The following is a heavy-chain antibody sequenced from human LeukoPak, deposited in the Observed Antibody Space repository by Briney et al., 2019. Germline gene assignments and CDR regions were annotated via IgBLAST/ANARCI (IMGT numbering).Heavy chain of an antibody. CDR3: ARGIAAAGLDY. CDR2: IWYDGSNK. J-gene: IGHJ4*02. V-gene: IGHV3-33*01. D-gene: IGHD6-13*01. CDR1: GFTFSSYG. Sequence: GGSLRLSCAASGFTFSSYGMHWVRQAPGKGLEWVAVIWYDGSNKYYADSVKSRFTISRDNSKSTLYLQMNSLRAEDTAVYYCARGIAAAGLDYWGQGTLVTVSS.